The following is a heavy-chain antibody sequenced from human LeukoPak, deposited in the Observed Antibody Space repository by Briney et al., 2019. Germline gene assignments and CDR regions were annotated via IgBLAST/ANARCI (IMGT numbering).Heavy chain of an antibody. CDR1: GFTFSNYW. J-gene: IGHJ4*02. CDR2: IKQDGSRK. V-gene: IGHV3-7*01. Sequence: PGGSLRLSCAASGFTFSNYWMSWVRQAPGKGPEWLADIKQDGSRKYYVDSVKGRFTISRDSAKNLLYLQMNSLRAEDTAVYYCATTLNVDIVATIEDYWGQGTLVTVSS. D-gene: IGHD5-12*01. CDR3: ATTLNVDIVATIEDY.